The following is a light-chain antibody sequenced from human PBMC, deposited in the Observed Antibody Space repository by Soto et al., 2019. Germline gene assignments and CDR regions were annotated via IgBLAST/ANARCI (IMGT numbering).Light chain of an antibody. V-gene: IGKV1-33*01. CDR1: QGISNY. Sequence: DIQMTQSPSSLSASVGDRVTITCQASQGISNYLSWYQQKPGKAPYLLIYDASNLEIGVPSRFSGSGSGTDFTFTISSLQPEDIATYYCQQYETLPYTFGQGTSLEIK. CDR3: QQYETLPYT. J-gene: IGKJ2*01. CDR2: DAS.